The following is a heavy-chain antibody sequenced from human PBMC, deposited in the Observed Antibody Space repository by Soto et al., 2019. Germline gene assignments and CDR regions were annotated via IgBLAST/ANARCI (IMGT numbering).Heavy chain of an antibody. J-gene: IGHJ4*02. CDR2: IFPGDSDT. CDR3: ATSIISASSPFDY. V-gene: IGHV5-51*01. Sequence: PGESLKISCQASGYTFSNYWIGWVRQMPGKGLEWMGIIFPGDSDTRYSPSFQGQVTLSADKSIRTAYLQWSSLKASDTAMYYCATSIISASSPFDYWGQGTLVTVSS. CDR1: GYTFSNYW. D-gene: IGHD3-10*01.